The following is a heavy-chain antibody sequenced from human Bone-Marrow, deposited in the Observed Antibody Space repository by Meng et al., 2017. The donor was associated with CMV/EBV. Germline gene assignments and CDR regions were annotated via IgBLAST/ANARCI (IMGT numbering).Heavy chain of an antibody. D-gene: IGHD1-7*01. CDR1: GFTVSSNY. J-gene: IGHJ4*02. CDR2: IYSGGST. Sequence: GESLKISCAASGFTVSSNYMSWVRQAPGKGLEWVSVIYSGGSTYYADSVKGRFTISRDNSKNTLYLQMNSLRAEDTAVYYCARGGTTTPLGYWGQGPLVTVSS. CDR3: ARGGTTTPLGY. V-gene: IGHV3-53*01.